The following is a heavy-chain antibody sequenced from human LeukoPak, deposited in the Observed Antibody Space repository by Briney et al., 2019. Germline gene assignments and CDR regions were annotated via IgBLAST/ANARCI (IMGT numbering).Heavy chain of an antibody. CDR1: GYTFTSYY. V-gene: IGHV1-46*01. D-gene: IGHD3-22*01. J-gene: IGHJ4*02. CDR3: ARDSLADYYDSSGYQKRFDY. Sequence: ASVKVSCKASGYTFTSYYMHWVRQAPRQGLEWMGIINPSGGSTSYAQKFQGRVTMTRDTSTSTVYMELSSLRSEDTAVYYCARDSLADYYDSSGYQKRFDYWGQGTLVTVSS. CDR2: INPSGGST.